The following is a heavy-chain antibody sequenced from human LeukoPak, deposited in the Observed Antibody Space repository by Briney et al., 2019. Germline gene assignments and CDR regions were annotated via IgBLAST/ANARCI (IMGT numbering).Heavy chain of an antibody. CDR1: GFTFSSYS. Sequence: GGSLRLSCAASGFTFSSYSMNWVRQAPGKGLERVSYISSSSSTIYYADSVKGRFTISRDNAKNSLYLQMNSLRAEDTAVYYCASRHCSGGGCYFAGADPFDYWGQGILVTVSS. CDR2: ISSSSSTI. J-gene: IGHJ4*02. V-gene: IGHV3-48*01. D-gene: IGHD2-15*01. CDR3: ASRHCSGGGCYFAGADPFDY.